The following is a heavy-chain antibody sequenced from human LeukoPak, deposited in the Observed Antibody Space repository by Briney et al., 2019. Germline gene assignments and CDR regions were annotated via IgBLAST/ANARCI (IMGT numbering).Heavy chain of an antibody. CDR3: ASPGIAAAE. CDR2: INSDGGTT. D-gene: IGHD6-13*01. Sequence: GGSLRLSCAASGFTFSRYWMHWVRQAPGKGLVWVSRINSDGGTTSYADSVKGRFTISRDNAKNTLYLQMNSLRAEDTAVYYCASPGIAAAEGGQGTLVTVSS. J-gene: IGHJ4*02. V-gene: IGHV3-74*01. CDR1: GFTFSRYW.